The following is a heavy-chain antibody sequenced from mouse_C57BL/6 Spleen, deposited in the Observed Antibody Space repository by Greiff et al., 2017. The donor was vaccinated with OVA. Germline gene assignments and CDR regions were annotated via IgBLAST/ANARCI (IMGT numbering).Heavy chain of an antibody. Sequence: VQLQQPGAELVKPGASVKLSCKASGYTFTSYWMHWVKQRPGRGLEWIGRIDPNSGGTKYNEKFKSKATLTVDKPSSTTYMQLSSLTSEDSAVYYCARSPNYGSSPYYAMDYWGQGTSVTVSS. D-gene: IGHD1-1*01. V-gene: IGHV1-72*01. CDR1: GYTFTSYW. CDR2: IDPNSGGT. J-gene: IGHJ4*01. CDR3: ARSPNYGSSPYYAMDY.